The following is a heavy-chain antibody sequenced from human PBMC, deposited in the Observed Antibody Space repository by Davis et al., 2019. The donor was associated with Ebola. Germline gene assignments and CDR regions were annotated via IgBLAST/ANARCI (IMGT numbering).Heavy chain of an antibody. CDR2: IYYSGST. CDR1: AASISSYY. CDR3: ARRGTSSWYAGWLDP. J-gene: IGHJ5*02. D-gene: IGHD6-13*01. Sequence: SETLSLTCSVSAASISSYYWSWIRQPPGKGLEWIGSIYYSGSTNYNPSLKTRVTISVDTPKNQFSLKLSSVTAAATAMYYCARRGTSSWYAGWLDPWGQGTLVTVSS. V-gene: IGHV4-59*08.